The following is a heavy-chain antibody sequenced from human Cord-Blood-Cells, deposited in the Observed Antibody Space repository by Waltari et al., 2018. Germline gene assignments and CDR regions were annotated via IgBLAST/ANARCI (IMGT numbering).Heavy chain of an antibody. CDR3: ATLTDYSNYVDY. D-gene: IGHD4-4*01. V-gene: IGHV3-23*01. CDR1: GFTFSSYA. J-gene: IGHJ4*02. CDR2: ISGSGGST. Sequence: EVQLLESGGGLVQPGGSLRLSCAASGFTFSSYAMSWVRQAPGKGLEWVSAISGSGGSTYYADSVKGRFTISRDNSKNTLYLQMNSLRAEDTAVYYCATLTDYSNYVDYWGQGTLVTVSS.